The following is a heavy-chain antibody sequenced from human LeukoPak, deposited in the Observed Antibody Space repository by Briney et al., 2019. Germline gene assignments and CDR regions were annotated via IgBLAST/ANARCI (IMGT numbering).Heavy chain of an antibody. CDR3: AKDSSLWFGESYNWFDP. Sequence: GGSLRLSCAASGFTFSDYYMSWIRQAPGKGLEWVSSISSSSSYIYYADSVKGRFTISRDSSKNTLYLQMNSLRAEDTAVYYCAKDSSLWFGESYNWFDPWGQGTLVTVSS. V-gene: IGHV3-11*05. D-gene: IGHD3-10*01. CDR2: ISSSSSYI. CDR1: GFTFSDYY. J-gene: IGHJ5*02.